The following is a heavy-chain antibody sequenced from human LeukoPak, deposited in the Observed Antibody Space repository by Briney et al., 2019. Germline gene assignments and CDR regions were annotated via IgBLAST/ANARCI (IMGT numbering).Heavy chain of an antibody. J-gene: IGHJ4*02. CDR2: ISYDGSNK. CDR1: GFTFSSYS. CDR3: AQGGYSYGFDY. Sequence: GGSLRLSCAASGFTFSSYSMNWVRQAPGKGLEWVAVISYDGSNKYYADSVKGRFTISRDNSKNTLYLQMNSLRAEDTAVYYCAQGGYSYGFDYWGQGTLVTVSP. D-gene: IGHD5-18*01. V-gene: IGHV3-30*03.